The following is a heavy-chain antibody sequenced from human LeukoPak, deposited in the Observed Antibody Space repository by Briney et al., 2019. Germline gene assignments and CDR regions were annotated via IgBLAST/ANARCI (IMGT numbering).Heavy chain of an antibody. D-gene: IGHD6-6*01. J-gene: IGHJ5*02. CDR1: GGSISSSNYY. Sequence: KTSETLSLTCTVSGGSISSSNYYWGWIRQPPGKGLEWIGNIFYSGSTYYNPSLKSRVTVSVDTSKNQFSLKLSSVTAADTAVYYCARLSSLANIAARGRTWLDPWGQGSLVTVSS. CDR3: ARLSSLANIAARGRTWLDP. CDR2: IFYSGST. V-gene: IGHV4-39*07.